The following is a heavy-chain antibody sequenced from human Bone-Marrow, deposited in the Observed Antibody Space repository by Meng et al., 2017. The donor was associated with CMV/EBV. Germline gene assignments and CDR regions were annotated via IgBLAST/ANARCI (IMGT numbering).Heavy chain of an antibody. CDR3: ARWAYYNDSSGLYY. CDR2: IYFSRST. Sequence: QVNLPVSGAVLVTPVQTLSLTVTVSCGSIRSGDSYWSLIRKLPGTGLEWIWYIYFSRSTYYNQYLKSRVTMSADTSKNQFCMKQSYVTAEESDVSYCARWAYYNDSSGLYYWGQGTLVTVSS. CDR1: CGSIRSGDSY. V-gene: IGHV4-30-4*08. J-gene: IGHJ4*02. D-gene: IGHD3-22*01.